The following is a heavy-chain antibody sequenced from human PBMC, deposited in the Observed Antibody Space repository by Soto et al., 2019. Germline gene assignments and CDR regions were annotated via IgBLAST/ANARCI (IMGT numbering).Heavy chain of an antibody. CDR1: VGSIRSYC. D-gene: IGHD6-13*01. Sequence: SSETLSLTCTVSVGSIRSYCWTWIRQPPGEGLEWIGCICNSGSTNYNPSLKSRVTISVDTHKNQFSLQLSSVTAADTAVYYCARGPESSSWYYYYYYGMDVWGQGTTVTSP. CDR3: ARGPESSSWYYYYYYGMDV. J-gene: IGHJ6*02. V-gene: IGHV4-59*12. CDR2: ICNSGST.